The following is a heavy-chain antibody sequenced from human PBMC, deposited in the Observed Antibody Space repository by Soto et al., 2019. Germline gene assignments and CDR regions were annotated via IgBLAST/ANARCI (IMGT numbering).Heavy chain of an antibody. CDR1: GFTFSSYA. Sequence: PGGSLRLSCAASGFTFSSYAMSWVRQAPGKGLEWVSAISGSGGSTYYADSVKGRFTISRDNAKNSLYLQMNSLRAEDTAVYYCASEGTNHAAAGRAGKYFQHWGQGTLVTVSS. D-gene: IGHD6-13*01. CDR3: ASEGTNHAAAGRAGKYFQH. CDR2: ISGSGGST. J-gene: IGHJ1*01. V-gene: IGHV3-23*01.